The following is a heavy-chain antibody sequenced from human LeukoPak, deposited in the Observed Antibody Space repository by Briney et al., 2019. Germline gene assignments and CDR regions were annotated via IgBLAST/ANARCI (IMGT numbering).Heavy chain of an antibody. CDR2: ISYDGSNK. CDR3: APGELPVY. J-gene: IGHJ4*02. D-gene: IGHD1-26*01. V-gene: IGHV3-30-3*01. Sequence: GGSLRLSCAASGFTFSSYAMHWVRQAPGKGLEWVAVISYDGSNKYYADSVKGRFTISRDNSKNTLYLQMNSLRAEGTAVYYCAPGELPVYWGQGTLVTVSS. CDR1: GFTFSSYA.